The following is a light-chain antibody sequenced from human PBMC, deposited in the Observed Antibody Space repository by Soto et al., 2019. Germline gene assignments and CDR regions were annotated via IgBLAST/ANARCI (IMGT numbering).Light chain of an antibody. CDR3: QQRTRWPMT. Sequence: EIVLTQSPGTLSLSPGERATLSCRASQSVSSSYLAWYQQKPGQAPRLLIYGASSRATGIPDRFSGSGSGTDFTLTIGRLEPEDFAVYYCQQRTRWPMTFGQGTRLEIK. CDR1: QSVSSSY. CDR2: GAS. J-gene: IGKJ5*01. V-gene: IGKV3-20*01.